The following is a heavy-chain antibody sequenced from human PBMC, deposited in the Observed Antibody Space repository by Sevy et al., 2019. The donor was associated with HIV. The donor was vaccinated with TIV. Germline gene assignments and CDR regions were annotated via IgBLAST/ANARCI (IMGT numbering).Heavy chain of an antibody. D-gene: IGHD4-4*01. J-gene: IGHJ6*02. V-gene: IGHV1-8*01. Sequence: ASVNVSCKASGYTFTSYDINWVRQATGQGLEWMGWMNPNSGNTGYAQKFQGRVTMTRNTSISTAYMELSSLRSEDTAVYYCARSHSNYESYYYYYGMDVWGQGTTVTVSS. CDR3: ARSHSNYESYYYYYGMDV. CDR2: MNPNSGNT. CDR1: GYTFTSYD.